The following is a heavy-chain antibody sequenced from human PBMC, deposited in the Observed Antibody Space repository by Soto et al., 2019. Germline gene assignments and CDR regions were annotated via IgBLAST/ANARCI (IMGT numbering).Heavy chain of an antibody. J-gene: IGHJ4*02. D-gene: IGHD1-7*01. CDR3: ARTTGTTGTFDY. CDR1: GYTFTSYG. CDR2: ISAYNGNT. Sequence: ASVKVSCKASGYTFTSYGISRVRQAPGQGLEWMGWISAYNGNTNYAQKLQGRVTMTTDTSARTAYMEVRSLRSDDTAVYYCARTTGTTGTFDYWGQGTLVTVSS. V-gene: IGHV1-18*04.